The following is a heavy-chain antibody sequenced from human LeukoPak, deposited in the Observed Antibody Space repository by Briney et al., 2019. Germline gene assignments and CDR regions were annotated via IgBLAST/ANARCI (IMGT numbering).Heavy chain of an antibody. D-gene: IGHD2-2*01. CDR1: GGSFSGYY. CDR3: ARLVWYCSSTSCSDY. V-gene: IGHV4-34*01. CDR2: INHSGST. Sequence: SETLSLTCAVYGGSFSGYYWSWIRQPPGKGLEWIWEINHSGSTNYNPSLKSRVTISVDTSKNQFSLKLSSVTAADTAVYYCARLVWYCSSTSCSDYWGQGTLVTVSS. J-gene: IGHJ4*02.